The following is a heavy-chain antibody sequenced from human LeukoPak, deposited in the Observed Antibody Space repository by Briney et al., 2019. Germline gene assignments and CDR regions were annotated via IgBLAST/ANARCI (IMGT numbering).Heavy chain of an antibody. V-gene: IGHV3-30*04. Sequence: GRSLRLSCAASGFTFSSYAMHWVRQAPGNGLEWVAVISYDGSNKYYADSVKGQFTISRDNSKNTLYLQMNSLRAEDTAVYHCARGCSSTSCYHSKLDYWGQGTLVTVSS. CDR3: ARGCSSTSCYHSKLDY. CDR1: GFTFSSYA. CDR2: ISYDGSNK. J-gene: IGHJ4*02. D-gene: IGHD2-2*01.